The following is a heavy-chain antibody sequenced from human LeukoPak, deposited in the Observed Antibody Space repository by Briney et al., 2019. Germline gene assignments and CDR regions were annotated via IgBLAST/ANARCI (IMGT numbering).Heavy chain of an antibody. CDR2: INSDGSST. CDR3: ARARSYDYVWGSYHSYFDY. D-gene: IGHD3-16*02. Sequence: GGSLRLSCAASGFTFSSYWMHWVRQAPGKGLVWVSRINSDGSSTSYADSVKGRFTISRDNAKNTLYLQMNSLRAEYTAVYYCARARSYDYVWGSYHSYFDYWGQGTLVTVSS. CDR1: GFTFSSYW. V-gene: IGHV3-74*01. J-gene: IGHJ4*02.